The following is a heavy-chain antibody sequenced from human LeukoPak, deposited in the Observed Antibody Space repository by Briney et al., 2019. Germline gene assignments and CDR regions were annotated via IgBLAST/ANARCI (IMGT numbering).Heavy chain of an antibody. J-gene: IGHJ4*02. Sequence: ASVKVSCKASGYTFTGYYMHWVRQAPGQGLEWMGWINPNSGGTNYAQKFQGRVTMTRDTSISTAYMELSRLRSDDTAVYYCARVPNYYDSSGYLYYFDFWGQGALVTVSS. V-gene: IGHV1-2*02. CDR3: ARVPNYYDSSGYLYYFDF. CDR1: GYTFTGYY. D-gene: IGHD3-22*01. CDR2: INPNSGGT.